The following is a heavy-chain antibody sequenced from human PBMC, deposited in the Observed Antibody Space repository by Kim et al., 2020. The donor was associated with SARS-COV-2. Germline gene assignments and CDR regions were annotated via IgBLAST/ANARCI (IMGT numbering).Heavy chain of an antibody. D-gene: IGHD1-26*01. V-gene: IGHV1-8*02. Sequence: ASVKVSCKASGYTFTSHNINWVRQATGQGLEWMGWVNPNSGNTGYVQKFQGKVTMTSNTSISTAYMELSSLRSEDTAVYYCARGMGEAAEREDYWGQGTQVTVSS. CDR2: VNPNSGNT. CDR1: GYTFTSHN. CDR3: ARGMGEAAEREDY. J-gene: IGHJ4*02.